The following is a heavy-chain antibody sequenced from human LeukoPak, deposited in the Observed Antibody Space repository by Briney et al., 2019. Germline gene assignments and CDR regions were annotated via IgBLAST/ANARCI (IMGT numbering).Heavy chain of an antibody. V-gene: IGHV4-34*01. CDR3: AREQHYDYVWGSYRYPFDY. CDR1: GGSFSGYY. J-gene: IGHJ4*02. CDR2: INHSGST. Sequence: SETLSLTCAVYGGSFSGYYWSWIRQPPGKGLEWIGEINHSGSTNYNPSLESRVTISVDTSKNQFSLKLSSVTAADTAVYYCAREQHYDYVWGSYRYPFDYWGQGTLVTVSS. D-gene: IGHD3-16*02.